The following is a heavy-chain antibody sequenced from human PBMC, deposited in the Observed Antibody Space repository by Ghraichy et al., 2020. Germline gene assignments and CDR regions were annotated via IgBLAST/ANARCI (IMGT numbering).Heavy chain of an antibody. D-gene: IGHD3/OR15-3a*01. CDR2: VYGSGGGCST. Sequence: GGSLRLSCVASGFTFSTYTMSWVRQAPGKGLAWVSGVYGSGGGCSTFYADSVKGRFTISRDNSKNTLYLQMNSLRVEDTAIYYCAKDMTPDGILDLDYWGQGTLVTVSS. V-gene: IGHV3-23*01. CDR3: AKDMTPDGILDLDY. J-gene: IGHJ4*02. CDR1: GFTFSTYT.